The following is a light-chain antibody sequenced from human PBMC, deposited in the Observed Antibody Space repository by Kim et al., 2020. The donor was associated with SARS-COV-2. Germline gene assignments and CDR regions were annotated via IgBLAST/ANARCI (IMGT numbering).Light chain of an antibody. CDR1: QSISNK. CDR2: GAS. V-gene: IGKV3-15*01. Sequence: SVSPGDRATLSCRASQSISNKLAWYQQKPGQAPRLLIYGASTRATGIPARFSGSGSGTEFTLTISSLQSEDFAVYCCQQYNNWPQTFGQGTELEI. J-gene: IGKJ2*01. CDR3: QQYNNWPQT.